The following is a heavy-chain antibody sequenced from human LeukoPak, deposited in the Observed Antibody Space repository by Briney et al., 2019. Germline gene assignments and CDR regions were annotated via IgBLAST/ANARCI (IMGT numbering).Heavy chain of an antibody. J-gene: IGHJ4*02. Sequence: SETLSLTCAVYGGSFSGYYWSWIRQPPGKGLEWIGEINHSGSTNYNPSLKSRVTISVDTSKNQFSLKLSSVTAADTAVYYCARRRITMVRGVNLPFDYWGQGTLVTVSS. D-gene: IGHD3-10*01. CDR2: INHSGST. V-gene: IGHV4-34*01. CDR1: GGSFSGYY. CDR3: ARRRITMVRGVNLPFDY.